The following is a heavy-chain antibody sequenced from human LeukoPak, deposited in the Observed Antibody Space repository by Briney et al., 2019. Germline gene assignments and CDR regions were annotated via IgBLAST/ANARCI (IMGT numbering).Heavy chain of an antibody. CDR3: ASPGVSFYDSSGYYQSFDY. V-gene: IGHV1-69*13. Sequence: ASVKVSCKASGGTFSSYAISWVRQAPGQGLEWMGGIIPIFGTANYAQKFQGRVTITADESTSTAYMELSSLRSEDTAVYYCASPGVSFYDSSGYYQSFDYWGQGTLDTVSS. CDR2: IIPIFGTA. CDR1: GGTFSSYA. D-gene: IGHD3-22*01. J-gene: IGHJ4*02.